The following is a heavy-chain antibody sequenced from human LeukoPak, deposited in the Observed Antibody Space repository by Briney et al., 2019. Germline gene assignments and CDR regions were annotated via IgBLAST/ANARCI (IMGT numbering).Heavy chain of an antibody. CDR3: AHTRVHTAMSH. CDR2: IYWDDEE. CDR1: GFSLSTTGGG. Sequence: SGPTLVNPTQALTLTCTFSGFSLSTTGGGGSWIRQPPGKALEWLTLIYWDDEERYSPSLKSRLTITKDTSKKQVVPTMTNMDPVDTATYYCAHTRVHTAMSHWGQGTLVTVSS. J-gene: IGHJ4*02. V-gene: IGHV2-5*02. D-gene: IGHD5-18*01.